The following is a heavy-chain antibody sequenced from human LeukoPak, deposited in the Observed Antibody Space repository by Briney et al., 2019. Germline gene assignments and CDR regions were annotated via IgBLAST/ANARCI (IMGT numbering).Heavy chain of an antibody. CDR1: GYTFTSYG. Sequence: EASVKVSCKPSGYTFTSYGISWVRQAPGQGLEWMGWISGNNGNTNYAQKLQGRITMTIDKSTSTADMELRSLRFDDTAVYYCARGGDYFDNWGQGTLVTVSS. CDR2: ISGNNGNT. CDR3: ARGGDYFDN. D-gene: IGHD3-16*01. V-gene: IGHV1-18*01. J-gene: IGHJ4*02.